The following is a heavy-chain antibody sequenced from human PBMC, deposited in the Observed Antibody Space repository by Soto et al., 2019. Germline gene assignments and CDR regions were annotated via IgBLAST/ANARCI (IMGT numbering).Heavy chain of an antibody. Sequence: SETLSLTCTVSGGSISSSSCYWVWILQPPGTGLESIVSIYYSGSTYYNPSLKSRFTISVDMSKNQFSLKLSSGTAADTAVYYCPRHGGSRSWYPGYYYYYGMDVWGQGTTVTVSS. J-gene: IGHJ6*02. CDR3: PRHGGSRSWYPGYYYYYGMDV. CDR2: IYYSGST. V-gene: IGHV4-39*01. CDR1: GGSISSSSCY. D-gene: IGHD6-13*01.